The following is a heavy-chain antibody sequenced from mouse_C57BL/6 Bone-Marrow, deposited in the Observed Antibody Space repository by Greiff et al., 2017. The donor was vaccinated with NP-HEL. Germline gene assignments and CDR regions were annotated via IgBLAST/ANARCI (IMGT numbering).Heavy chain of an antibody. J-gene: IGHJ1*03. CDR3: AREGHGNYVDFDV. CDR2: IDPANGNT. CDR1: GFNIKNTY. V-gene: IGHV14-3*01. D-gene: IGHD2-1*01. Sequence: VHVKQSVAELVRPGASVKLSCTASGFNIKNTYMHWVKQRPEQGLEWIGRIDPANGNTKYAPKFQGKATITADTSSNTAYLQLSSLTSEDTAIYYCAREGHGNYVDFDVWGTGTTVTVSS.